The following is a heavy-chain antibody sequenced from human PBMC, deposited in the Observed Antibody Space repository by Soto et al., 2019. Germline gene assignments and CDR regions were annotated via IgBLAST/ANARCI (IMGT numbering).Heavy chain of an antibody. V-gene: IGHV4-31*03. CDR1: GGSIIDSGSVY. CDR2: IYYSGST. CDR3: ARGEVVASNWFDP. D-gene: IGHD2-15*01. J-gene: IGHJ5*02. Sequence: QVQMQESGPGLVKPSQTLYLTCSVSGGSIIDSGSVYWNWIRQHPGKGLEWIGSIYYSGSTYYNRSLKSRATISLDTSKNQFSLKLTSVTAAETAIYYCARGEVVASNWFDPWGQGTLVTVSS.